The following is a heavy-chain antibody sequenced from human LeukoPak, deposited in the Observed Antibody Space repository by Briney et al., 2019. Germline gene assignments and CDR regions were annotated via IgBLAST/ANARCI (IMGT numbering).Heavy chain of an antibody. CDR1: GGTFSSYA. CDR3: AGDAGHYYDSSGYPKNAFDI. Sequence: ASVKVSCKASGGTFSSYAISWVRQAPGQGLEWMGRIIPILGIANYAQKFQGRVTITADKSTSTAYMELSSLRSEDTAVYYCAGDAGHYYDSSGYPKNAFDIWGQGTMVTVSS. J-gene: IGHJ3*02. D-gene: IGHD3-22*01. V-gene: IGHV1-69*04. CDR2: IIPILGIA.